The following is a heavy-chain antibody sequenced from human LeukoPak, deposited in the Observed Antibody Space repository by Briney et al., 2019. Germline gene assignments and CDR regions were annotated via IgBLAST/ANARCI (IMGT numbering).Heavy chain of an antibody. CDR3: TTLGYHLDS. CDR1: GFDFGAYE. V-gene: IGHV3-48*03. D-gene: IGHD3-22*01. J-gene: IGHJ4*02. Sequence: GGSLRLSCAAPGFDFGAYEMNWVRQAPGKGLEWVAYFGGSDTTKYYADSVRGRFTISRDNAKKSLYLQMNSLRAEDTALYYCTTLGYHLDSWGQGTLVTVSS. CDR2: FGGSDTTK.